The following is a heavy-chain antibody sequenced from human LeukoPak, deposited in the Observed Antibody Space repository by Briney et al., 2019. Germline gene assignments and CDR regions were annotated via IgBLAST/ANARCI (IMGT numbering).Heavy chain of an antibody. D-gene: IGHD1-26*01. J-gene: IGHJ5*02. CDR3: ATYIVGEYNWCDP. V-gene: IGHV4-59*01. Sequence: SETLSLTCAVSGGSISSYYWSWIRQPPGKGLEWIGYIHDSGSTNYNPSLNNRVTFSLDTSKNQFFLKLSSVTAADTAVYYCATYIVGEYNWCDPWGQGTLVTVSS. CDR2: IHDSGST. CDR1: GGSISSYY.